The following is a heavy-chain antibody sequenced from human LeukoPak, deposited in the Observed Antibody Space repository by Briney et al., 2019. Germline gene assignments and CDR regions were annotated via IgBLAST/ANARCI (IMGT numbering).Heavy chain of an antibody. D-gene: IGHD4-17*01. Sequence: GGSLRLSCAASGFTFSSYAMSWVRQAPGKGLEWVSAISGSGGSTYYADSVKGRFTTSRDNSKNTLYLQMNSLRAEDTAVYYCAKDRDHYGDYVGYYYYMDVWGKGTTVTVSS. V-gene: IGHV3-23*01. CDR2: ISGSGGST. CDR3: AKDRDHYGDYVGYYYYMDV. CDR1: GFTFSSYA. J-gene: IGHJ6*03.